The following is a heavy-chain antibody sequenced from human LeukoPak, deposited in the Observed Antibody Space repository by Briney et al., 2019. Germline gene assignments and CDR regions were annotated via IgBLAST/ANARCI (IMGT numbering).Heavy chain of an antibody. Sequence: ASVKVSCKASGGTFSSYAISWVRQAPGQGLEWMGGIIPIFGTANYAQKFQGRVTITADGSTSTAYMELSSLRSEDTAVYYCARVHDSSGSWDYWGQGTLVTVSS. CDR1: GGTFSSYA. D-gene: IGHD3-22*01. CDR2: IIPIFGTA. V-gene: IGHV1-69*13. J-gene: IGHJ4*02. CDR3: ARVHDSSGSWDY.